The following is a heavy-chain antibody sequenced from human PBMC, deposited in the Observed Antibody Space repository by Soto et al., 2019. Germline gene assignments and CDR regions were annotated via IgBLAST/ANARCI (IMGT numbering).Heavy chain of an antibody. D-gene: IGHD2-2*02. CDR2: ISPYNGDT. CDR3: ARGGQYRYFDY. V-gene: IGHV1-18*01. CDR1: GYTFTLFG. Sequence: QVQLVQSGAEVKKPGASVKVSCTTSGYTFTLFGITGVRQPPGQGLEWMGWISPYNGDTKYAEKLEGRVTLTTDTSTDTAYMELTSLTSDDTAEYYCARGGQYRYFDYWGQGTLVTVSS. J-gene: IGHJ4*02.